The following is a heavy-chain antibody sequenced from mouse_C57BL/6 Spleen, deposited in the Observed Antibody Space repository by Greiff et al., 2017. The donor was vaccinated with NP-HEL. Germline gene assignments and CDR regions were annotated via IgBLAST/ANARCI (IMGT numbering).Heavy chain of an antibody. CDR3: AATVVPRDFDD. V-gene: IGHV1-19*01. Sequence: VQLQQSGPVLVKPGASVKMSCKASGYTFTDYYMNWVKQSHGKSLEWIGVINPYNGGTSYNQKFKGKATLTVDKSSSTAYMELNSLTSEDSAVYYCAATVVPRDFDDWGQGTTLTVSS. D-gene: IGHD1-1*01. CDR1: GYTFTDYY. CDR2: INPYNGGT. J-gene: IGHJ2*01.